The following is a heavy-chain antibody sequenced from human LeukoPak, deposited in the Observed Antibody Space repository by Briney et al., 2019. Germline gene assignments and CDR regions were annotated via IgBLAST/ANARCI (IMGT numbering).Heavy chain of an antibody. CDR3: ARRGLRWAFDY. CDR1: GDSISSSNYH. V-gene: IGHV4-39*01. CDR2: IYYSGST. Sequence: PSETLSLTCTVSGDSISSSNYHWGWIRQPPGKGLEWIGSIYYSGSTYYNPSLKSRVTISVATSKNQFSLKMSSVTAADTAVYYCARRGLRWAFDYWGQGTLVTVSS. D-gene: IGHD4-23*01. J-gene: IGHJ4*02.